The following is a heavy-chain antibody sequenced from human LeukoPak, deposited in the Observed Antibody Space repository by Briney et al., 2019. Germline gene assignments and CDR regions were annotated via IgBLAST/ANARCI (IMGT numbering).Heavy chain of an antibody. Sequence: SETLSLTCAVYGGSLSGYYWSWIRQPPGKGLEWIGEINHSGSTNYNPSLKSRVTISVDTSKNQFSLKLSSVTAADTAVYYCAGGLRITMVRGVYFDYWGQGTLVTVSS. V-gene: IGHV4-34*01. D-gene: IGHD3-10*01. CDR1: GGSLSGYY. CDR3: AGGLRITMVRGVYFDY. CDR2: INHSGST. J-gene: IGHJ4*02.